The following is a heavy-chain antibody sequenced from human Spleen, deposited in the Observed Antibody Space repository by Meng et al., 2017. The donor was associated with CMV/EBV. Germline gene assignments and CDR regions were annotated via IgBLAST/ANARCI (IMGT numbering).Heavy chain of an antibody. CDR1: GFTCTGYY. CDR3: ARDPNSGSPY. J-gene: IGHJ4*02. V-gene: IGHV1-2*02. D-gene: IGHD1-26*01. CDR2: INPHSGDT. Sequence: KVSCKASGFTCTGYYVHWVRQAPGQGLEWMGWINPHSGDTNYAQKFQGRVTMTRDTSMTTASMELSRLTSDDTAVYYCARDPNSGSPYWGQGTLVTVSS.